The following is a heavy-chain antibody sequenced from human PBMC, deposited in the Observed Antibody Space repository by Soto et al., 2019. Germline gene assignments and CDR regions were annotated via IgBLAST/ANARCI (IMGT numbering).Heavy chain of an antibody. V-gene: IGHV4-59*01. CDR1: GGSISSYY. CDR3: AMGGYSSSYDY. CDR2: IYYSGST. Sequence: SLTCTVSGGSISSYYWSWIRQPPGKGLEWIGYIYYSGSTNYNPSLKSRVTISVDTSKNQFSLKLSSVTAADTAVYYCAMGGYSSSYDYWGQGTLVTVSS. J-gene: IGHJ4*02. D-gene: IGHD6-13*01.